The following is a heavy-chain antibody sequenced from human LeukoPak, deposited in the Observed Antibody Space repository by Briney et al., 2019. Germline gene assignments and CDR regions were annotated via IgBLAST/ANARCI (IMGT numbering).Heavy chain of an antibody. CDR1: GFTIRIFG. CDR2: FSDNGGST. CDR3: ARPTYPDPAWYLYYFDY. Sequence: PGGSLRLSCVASGFTIRIFGMHWVRQAPGKGLEWVSSFSDNGGSTYYADSVKGRLTISRDNSKNSLYLQMNSLRAEDTAVYYCARPTYPDPAWYLYYFDYWGQGTLVTVSS. D-gene: IGHD2-15*01. V-gene: IGHV3-23*01. J-gene: IGHJ4*02.